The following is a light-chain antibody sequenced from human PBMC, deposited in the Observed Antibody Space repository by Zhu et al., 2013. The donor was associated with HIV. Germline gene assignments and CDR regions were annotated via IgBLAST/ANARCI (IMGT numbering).Light chain of an antibody. J-gene: IGLJ3*02. CDR2: GNL. CDR1: SSNIGAGYD. CDR3: QSYDSSLSGWV. Sequence: SVLTQPPSVSGAPGQRVTISCTGTSSNIGAGYDVHWYQQLPGTAPKLLIYGNLNRPSGVPDRFSGSKSATSASLAITGLQAEDEADYYCQSYDSSLSGWVFGGGTKLTVL. V-gene: IGLV1-40*01.